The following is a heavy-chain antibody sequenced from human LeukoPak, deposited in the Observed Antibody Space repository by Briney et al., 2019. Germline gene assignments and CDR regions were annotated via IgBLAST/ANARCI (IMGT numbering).Heavy chain of an antibody. CDR2: ISSSSSYI. CDR1: GFTFSSYS. J-gene: IGHJ6*02. D-gene: IGHD2-15*01. Sequence: PGGSLRLSCAASGFTFSSYSMNWVRQAPGKGLEWVSSISSSSSYIYYADSVKGRFTISRDNAKNSLYLQMNSMRAEDTAVYYCAREAGRIVAYGMDAWGQGTTVTVSS. CDR3: AREAGRIVAYGMDA. V-gene: IGHV3-21*01.